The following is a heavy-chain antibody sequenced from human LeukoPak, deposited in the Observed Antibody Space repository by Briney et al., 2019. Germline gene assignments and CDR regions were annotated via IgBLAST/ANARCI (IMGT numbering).Heavy chain of an antibody. Sequence: GGSLRLSCAASGFTVSSNYMSWVRQAPGKGLEWVSHIDSDGSGTTYADSVKGRFTISRDNAKNSLYLQMNSLRAEDTAVYYCARERDYGDYLDYWGQGTLVTVSS. V-gene: IGHV3-74*01. CDR1: GFTVSSNY. CDR3: ARERDYGDYLDY. D-gene: IGHD4-17*01. J-gene: IGHJ4*02. CDR2: IDSDGSGT.